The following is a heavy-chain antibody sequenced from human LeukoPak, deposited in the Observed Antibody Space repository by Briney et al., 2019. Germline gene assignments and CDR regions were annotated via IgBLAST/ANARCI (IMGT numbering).Heavy chain of an antibody. V-gene: IGHV1-69*13. CDR1: GGTFSSYA. J-gene: IGHJ5*02. D-gene: IGHD5-24*01. Sequence: SVKVSCKASGGTFSSYAISWVRQAPGQGLEWMGGIIPIFGTANYAQKFQGRVTITADESTSTAYMELSSLRSEDTAVYYCARFIRRWLQPGEIGWFDPWGQGTLVTVSS. CDR3: ARFIRRWLQPGEIGWFDP. CDR2: IIPIFGTA.